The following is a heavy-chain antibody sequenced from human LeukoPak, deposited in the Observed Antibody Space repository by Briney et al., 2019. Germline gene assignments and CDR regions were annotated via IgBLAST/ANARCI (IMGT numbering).Heavy chain of an antibody. CDR1: GFTFTSSA. D-gene: IGHD3-3*01. Sequence: SVKVSCKASGFTFTSSAMQWVRQARGQRLEWIGWIVVGSGNTNYAQKFQERVTITGDMSTSTAYMELSSLRSEDTAVYYCAASTYYDFWSGHYGMDVWGQGTTVTVSS. V-gene: IGHV1-58*02. CDR2: IVVGSGNT. J-gene: IGHJ6*02. CDR3: AASTYYDFWSGHYGMDV.